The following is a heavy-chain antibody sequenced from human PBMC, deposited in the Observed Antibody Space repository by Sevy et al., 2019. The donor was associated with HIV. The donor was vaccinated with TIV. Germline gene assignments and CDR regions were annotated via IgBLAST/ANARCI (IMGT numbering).Heavy chain of an antibody. Sequence: GGSLRLSCSASGFTFSSYAMHWVRQAPGKGLEYVSAISSNGGSTYYADSVKGRFTISRDNSKNTLYLQMSSLRAEDTAVYYCLKDIRRMQLETDYYYYGMDVWGQGTTVTVSS. J-gene: IGHJ6*02. D-gene: IGHD6-6*01. CDR2: ISSNGGST. CDR3: LKDIRRMQLETDYYYYGMDV. CDR1: GFTFSSYA. V-gene: IGHV3-64D*06.